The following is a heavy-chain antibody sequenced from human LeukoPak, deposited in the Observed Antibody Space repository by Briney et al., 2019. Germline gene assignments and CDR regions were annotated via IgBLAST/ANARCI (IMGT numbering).Heavy chain of an antibody. J-gene: IGHJ6*03. Sequence: GASVKVSCKASGYTFTSYDINWVRQATGQGLEWMGWMSPNSGNTGYAQKFQGRVTITRNTSISTAYMDLSSLRSEDTAVYYCARGRGSSGSYYYYYMVVWGKGTTVTVSS. D-gene: IGHD6-6*01. CDR2: MSPNSGNT. V-gene: IGHV1-8*03. CDR3: ARGRGSSGSYYYYYMVV. CDR1: GYTFTSYD.